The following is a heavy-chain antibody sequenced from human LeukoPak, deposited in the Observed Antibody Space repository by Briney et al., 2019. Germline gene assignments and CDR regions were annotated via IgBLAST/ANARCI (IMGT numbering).Heavy chain of an antibody. J-gene: IGHJ6*03. D-gene: IGHD1-26*01. CDR3: ARSFYGHDPYYCYMDV. V-gene: IGHV3-23*01. CDR1: GFTFSNYA. Sequence: PGGSLTLSCVASGFTFSNYAMSWVRQAPGKGLEYVSPISASGLSTYYTDSVRGRFTNSRDNSKNTLYLQMHSLRAEDTAVYYCARSFYGHDPYYCYMDVWGKGTTVTVSS. CDR2: ISASGLST.